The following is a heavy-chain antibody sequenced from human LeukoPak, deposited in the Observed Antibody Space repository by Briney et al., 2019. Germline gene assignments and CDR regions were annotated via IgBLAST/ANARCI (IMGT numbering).Heavy chain of an antibody. CDR2: ISGGGITT. CDR1: GFTFSSFA. V-gene: IGHV3-23*01. CDR3: PRQTYASGWNPFDY. J-gene: IGHJ4*02. Sequence: GGSLRLSCAASGFTFSSFAMSWVRQAPGKGLEWVSTISGGGITTYYADSAKGRFTISRDNSKNTLYLQMNSLTAEDTAVYYCPRQTYASGWNPFDYWGQGILVTVSS. D-gene: IGHD6-19*01.